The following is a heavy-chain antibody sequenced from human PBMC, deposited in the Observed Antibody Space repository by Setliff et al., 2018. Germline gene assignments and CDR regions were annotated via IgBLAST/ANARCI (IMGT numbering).Heavy chain of an antibody. J-gene: IGHJ5*02. Sequence: SETLSLTCTVSGGSISSHYWSWIRQPPGKGLEWIGYIYYSGSTNYNPSLKSRVTISVDTSKNQFSLKLSSATAADTAVYYCASSPNWGFWFDPWGQGTLVTVSS. D-gene: IGHD7-27*01. CDR1: GGSISSHY. V-gene: IGHV4-59*11. CDR2: IYYSGST. CDR3: ASSPNWGFWFDP.